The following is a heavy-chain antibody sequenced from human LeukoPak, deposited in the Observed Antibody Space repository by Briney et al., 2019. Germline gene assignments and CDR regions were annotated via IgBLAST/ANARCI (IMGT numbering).Heavy chain of an antibody. CDR3: ARIPHPSPVGY. D-gene: IGHD4-23*01. CDR1: GLTFSSSE. V-gene: IGHV3-48*03. CDR2: ITSSSRTI. Sequence: GGSLRLSCVASGLTFSSSEMNWVRQAPGKGLEWISYITSSSRTIWYADSVKGRFTISRDNAKNSLYLQMNGLRDDDTAVYYCARIPHPSPVGYWGQGTLVTVSS. J-gene: IGHJ4*02.